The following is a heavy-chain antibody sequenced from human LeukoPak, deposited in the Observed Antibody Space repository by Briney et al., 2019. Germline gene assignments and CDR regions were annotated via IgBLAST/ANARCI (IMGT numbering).Heavy chain of an antibody. CDR2: IGDRGSST. CDR3: ARDPGVVAFHYFDC. D-gene: IGHD3-3*01. V-gene: IGHV3-23*01. J-gene: IGHJ4*02. CDR1: GFTFSSHA. Sequence: GGSLRLSCAASGFTFSSHAMAWVRQAPGKGLEWVSAIGDRGSSTYYADSVKGRFTISRDNSKNTVYLQMNSLRAEDTAVYYCARDPGVVAFHYFDCWGQGALVTVSS.